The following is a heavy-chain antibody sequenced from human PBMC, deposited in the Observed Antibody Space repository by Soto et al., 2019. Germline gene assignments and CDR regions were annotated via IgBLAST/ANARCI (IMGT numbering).Heavy chain of an antibody. V-gene: IGHV1-18*04. D-gene: IGHD2-2*01. Sequence: GAPVKVSCKATGYTFTSYGISWVVQAPGQRLEWMRWISAYNGNTNYAQKLQSRVTMPTDPSTGTAYMERRSLRSDDTAVYYCARDSLGYCSSTSCYSQKYYYYYGMGVWGQGTTVIVCS. CDR3: ARDSLGYCSSTSCYSQKYYYYYGMGV. J-gene: IGHJ6*01. CDR1: GYTFTSYG. CDR2: ISAYNGNT.